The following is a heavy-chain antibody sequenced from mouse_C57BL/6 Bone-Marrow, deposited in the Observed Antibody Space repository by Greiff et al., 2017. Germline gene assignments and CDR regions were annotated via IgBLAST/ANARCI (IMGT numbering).Heavy chain of an antibody. CDR1: GFTFSSYG. CDR3: ARHGDGSYGMDY. D-gene: IGHD1-1*01. CDR2: ISRGGSYT. V-gene: IGHV5-6*01. Sequence: EVQLMESGGDLVKPGASLKLSCAASGFTFSSYGMSWVRQTPDKRLEWVATISRGGSYTYYPDSVKGRFTLSRDNAKNTLYLQMSSLTSEDSAMYYCARHGDGSYGMDYWGQGTSVTVSS. J-gene: IGHJ4*01.